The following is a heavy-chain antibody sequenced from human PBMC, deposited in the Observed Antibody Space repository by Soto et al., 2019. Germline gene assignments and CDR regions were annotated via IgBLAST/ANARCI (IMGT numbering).Heavy chain of an antibody. CDR1: GFTFSSYA. D-gene: IGHD5-12*01. V-gene: IGHV3-23*01. J-gene: IGHJ6*02. CDR3: AKDLTDGYNSYYYYGMDV. CDR2: ISGSGGST. Sequence: PGGSLRLSCAASGFTFSSYAMSWVRQAPGKGLEWVSAISGSGGSTYYADSVKGRFTISRDNSKNTLYLQMNSLRAEDTAIYYCAKDLTDGYNSYYYYGMDVWGQGTTVTVSS.